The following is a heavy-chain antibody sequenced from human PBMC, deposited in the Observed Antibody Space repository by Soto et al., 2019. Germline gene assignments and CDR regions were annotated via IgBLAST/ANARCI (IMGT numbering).Heavy chain of an antibody. V-gene: IGHV3-11*06. CDR3: ASNIAVAGLFDY. D-gene: IGHD6-19*01. CDR2: ISTSSGST. Sequence: PGGSLRLSCAASGFTFSDYYMSWIRQAPGKGLEWVSYISTSSGSTKYADSVKGRFTIFRDNAKNSLYLQMNSLRGEDTAVYYCASNIAVAGLFDYWGQGTLVTVSS. CDR1: GFTFSDYY. J-gene: IGHJ4*02.